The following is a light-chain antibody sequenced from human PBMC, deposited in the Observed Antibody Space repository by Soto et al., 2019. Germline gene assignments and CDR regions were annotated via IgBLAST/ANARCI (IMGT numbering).Light chain of an antibody. V-gene: IGKV3-15*01. CDR3: QQYNNWPHT. Sequence: EVVLTQSPATLSVSPGDRATLSCRASQSVSSKLAWFQQKPGQAPRLLIYFASTRATDIPARFSGSGSGTEFTLTISSLQSEDFAVYYCQQYNNWPHTFGQGTKVDIK. CDR2: FAS. J-gene: IGKJ2*01. CDR1: QSVSSK.